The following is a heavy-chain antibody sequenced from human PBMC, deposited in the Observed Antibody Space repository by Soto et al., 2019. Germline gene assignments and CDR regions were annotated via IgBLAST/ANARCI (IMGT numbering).Heavy chain of an antibody. J-gene: IGHJ4*02. D-gene: IGHD2-15*01. CDR2: INHSGST. CDR1: GGSFSGYY. Sequence: PSETLSLTCAVYGGSFSGYYWSWIRQPPGKGLEWIGEINHSGSTNYNPSLKSRVTISVDTSKNQFSLKLSSVTAADTAVYYCALGYCSGGSCYPPFDYWGQGTLVTVSS. CDR3: ALGYCSGGSCYPPFDY. V-gene: IGHV4-34*01.